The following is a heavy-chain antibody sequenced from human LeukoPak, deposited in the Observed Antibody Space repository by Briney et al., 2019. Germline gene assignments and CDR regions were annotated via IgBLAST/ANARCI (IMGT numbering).Heavy chain of an antibody. V-gene: IGHV1-2*06. CDR2: IDPNSGGT. CDR1: DYIFSGHF. CDR3: ARRPPMSAADNWLDP. D-gene: IGHD6-13*01. Sequence: ASVKVSCKASDYIFSGHFIHWVRQAPGQGLEWIGRIDPNSGGTSFASKFQGRVTMTRDTSISTAYMEVTRLTSDDTAVYYCARRPPMSAADNWLDPWGQGTLVTVSS. J-gene: IGHJ5*02.